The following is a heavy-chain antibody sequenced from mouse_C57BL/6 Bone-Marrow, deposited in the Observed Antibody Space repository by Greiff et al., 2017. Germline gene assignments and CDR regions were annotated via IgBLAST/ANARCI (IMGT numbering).Heavy chain of an antibody. D-gene: IGHD1-1*01. CDR3: ARRVGAWFAY. CDR2: IYPGSGST. J-gene: IGHJ3*01. CDR1: GYTFTSYW. V-gene: IGHV1-55*01. Sequence: QVQLQQPGAELVKPGASVKMSCKASGYTFTSYWITWVKQRPGQGLEWIGAIYPGSGSTNYNEKFKSKATLTVDTSSSTAYMQLSSLTSEDAAVYYCARRVGAWFAYWGQGTLVTVSA.